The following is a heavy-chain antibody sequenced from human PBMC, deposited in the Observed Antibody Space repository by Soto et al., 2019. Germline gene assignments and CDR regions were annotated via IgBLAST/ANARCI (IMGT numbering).Heavy chain of an antibody. V-gene: IGHV4-61*08. J-gene: IGHJ3*01. CDR2: IQYSGDT. CDR1: GGSVGSGAYY. CDR3: ARHDYSDRAFDL. Sequence: SETLSLTCIVSGGSVGSGAYYWSWIRQPPGNALEWIGYIQYSGDTNYNSSLKSRVTISVDMSRNRFSLKLTSVTAEDTAFYYCARHDYSDRAFDLWGQGTMVTVSS. D-gene: IGHD3-22*01.